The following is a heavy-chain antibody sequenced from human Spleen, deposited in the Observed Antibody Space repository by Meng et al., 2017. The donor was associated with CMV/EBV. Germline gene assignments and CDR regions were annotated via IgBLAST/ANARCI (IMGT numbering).Heavy chain of an antibody. CDR3: ARGVRRSFTMVGILGSYYFDY. CDR2: ISSRGSTV. CDR1: DYY. J-gene: IGHJ4*02. D-gene: IGHD3-10*02. Sequence: DYYMSWIRQAPGKGLEWVSSISSRGSTVYYAASVKGRFTTSRDNAKNSLYLQMNSLRAEDTAMYYCARGVRRSFTMVGILGSYYFDYWGQGTLVTVSS. V-gene: IGHV3-11*04.